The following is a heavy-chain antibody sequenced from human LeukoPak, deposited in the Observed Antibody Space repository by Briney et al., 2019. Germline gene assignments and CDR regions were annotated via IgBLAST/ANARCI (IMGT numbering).Heavy chain of an antibody. CDR3: ARDGDPYSGSPMYHAFDI. V-gene: IGHV3-30-3*01. CDR2: ISYDGSNK. J-gene: IGHJ3*02. CDR1: GFTFSSYA. Sequence: PGRSLRLSCAASGFTFSSYAMHWVRQAPGKGLEWVAVISYDGSNKYYADSVKGRFTISRDNSKNTLYLQMNSLRAEDTAVYYCARDGDPYSGSPMYHAFDIWGQGTMVTVSS. D-gene: IGHD1-26*01.